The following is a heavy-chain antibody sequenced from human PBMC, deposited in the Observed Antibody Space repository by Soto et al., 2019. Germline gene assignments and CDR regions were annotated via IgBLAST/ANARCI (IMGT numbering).Heavy chain of an antibody. CDR1: GGTFSSYA. J-gene: IGHJ4*02. V-gene: IGHV1-69*13. Sequence: ASVKVSCKASGGTFSSYAISWVRQAPGQGLEWMGGIIPIFGTANYAQKFQGRVTITADESTSTAYMELSSLRSEDTAVYYCARAEGLWFGELLSFDYWGQGTLVTVSS. CDR2: IIPIFGTA. D-gene: IGHD3-10*01. CDR3: ARAEGLWFGELLSFDY.